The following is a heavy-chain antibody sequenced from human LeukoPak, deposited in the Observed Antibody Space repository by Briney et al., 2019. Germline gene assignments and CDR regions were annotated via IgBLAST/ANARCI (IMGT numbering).Heavy chain of an antibody. D-gene: IGHD1-26*01. CDR1: GFTFSSYE. J-gene: IGHJ4*02. V-gene: IGHV3-23*01. Sequence: GGSLRLSCAASGFTFSSYEMNWVRQAPGKGLEWVSTISGSGGSTYYADSVKGRFTISRDNSKNTLYLQMNSLRAEDTAVYYCAKTRPRTLSGSYYVLFDYWGQGTLVTVSS. CDR3: AKTRPRTLSGSYYVLFDY. CDR2: ISGSGGST.